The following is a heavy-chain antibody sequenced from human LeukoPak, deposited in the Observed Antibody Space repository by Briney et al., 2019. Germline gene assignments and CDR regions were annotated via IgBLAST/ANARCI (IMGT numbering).Heavy chain of an antibody. J-gene: IGHJ5*02. CDR3: GRRRGSSSYNWFDP. Sequence: SETLSLTCTVSGGSISSYYWSWIRQPPGKGLEWIGYIYYSGSTNYNPSLKSRVTISVDTSKNQFSLKLSSVAAADTAVYYCGRRRGSSSYNWFDPWGQGTLVTVSS. CDR1: GGSISSYY. D-gene: IGHD6-13*01. V-gene: IGHV4-59*08. CDR2: IYYSGST.